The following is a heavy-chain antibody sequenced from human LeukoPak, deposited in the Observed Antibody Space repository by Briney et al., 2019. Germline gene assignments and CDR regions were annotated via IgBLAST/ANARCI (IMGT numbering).Heavy chain of an antibody. CDR1: GGSISSYY. V-gene: IGHV4-59*01. J-gene: IGHJ4*02. D-gene: IGHD5-24*01. CDR3: ASTPRWLQSFYFDY. CDR2: IYYSGST. Sequence: PSETLSLTCTVSGGSISSYYWSWIRQPPGKGLEWIGYIYYSGSTNYNPSLKSRVTISVDTSKNQFSLKLSSVTAADTAVYYCASTPRWLQSFYFDYWGQGTLVTVSS.